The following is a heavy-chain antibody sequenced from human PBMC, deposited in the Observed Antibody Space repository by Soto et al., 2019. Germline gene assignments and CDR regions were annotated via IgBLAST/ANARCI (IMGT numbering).Heavy chain of an antibody. J-gene: IGHJ6*02. CDR3: ARASFDYGDYDYGMDV. V-gene: IGHV4-31*03. Sequence: SETLSLTCTVSGGSISSGGYYWSWIRQHPGKGLEWIGYIYYSGSTYYNPSLKSRVTISVDTSKNQFSLKLSSVTAADTAVYYCARASFDYGDYDYGMDVWGQGTTVTVSS. CDR1: GGSISSGGYY. D-gene: IGHD4-17*01. CDR2: IYYSGST.